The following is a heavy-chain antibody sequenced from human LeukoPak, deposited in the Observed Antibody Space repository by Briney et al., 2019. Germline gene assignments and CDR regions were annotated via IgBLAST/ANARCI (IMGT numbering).Heavy chain of an antibody. V-gene: IGHV1-69*04. CDR3: ARVGSCSGGTCYGRIDY. J-gene: IGHJ4*02. Sequence: WASVKVSCKASGGTFSDYAFSWARQAPGQGLEWMGRIIPILDVANYSQNFQGRVTITADISTSTAYMELSSLRSEDTAVYYCARVGSCSGGTCYGRIDYWGQGTLVTVSS. CDR2: IIPILDVA. D-gene: IGHD2-15*01. CDR1: GGTFSDYA.